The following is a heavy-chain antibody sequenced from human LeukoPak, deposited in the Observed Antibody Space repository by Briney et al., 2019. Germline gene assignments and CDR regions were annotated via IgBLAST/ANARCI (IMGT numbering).Heavy chain of an antibody. V-gene: IGHV4-59*01. CDR2: IYYSGST. Sequence: ASETLSLTCTVSGGSISTYSWSWIRQPPGKGLEWIGYIYYSGSTNYNPSLKSRVTMSVDTSKNQFSLKVSSVTAADTAVYYCARASSAFDYWGQGTLVTVSS. J-gene: IGHJ4*02. D-gene: IGHD3-16*02. CDR1: GGSISTYS. CDR3: ARASSAFDY.